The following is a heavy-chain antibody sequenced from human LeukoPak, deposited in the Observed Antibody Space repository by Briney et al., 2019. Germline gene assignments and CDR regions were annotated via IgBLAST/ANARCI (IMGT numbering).Heavy chain of an antibody. CDR2: IYTSGST. D-gene: IGHD2-15*01. Sequence: SSETLSLTCTVSGGSISSGSYYWSWIRQPAGKGLEWIGRIYTSGSTNYNPSLKSRVTISVDTSKNQFSLKLSSVTAADTAVYYCARGGGVVVVVAATDDAFDIWGQGTMVTVSS. CDR3: ARGGGVVVVVAATDDAFDI. J-gene: IGHJ3*02. CDR1: GGSISSGSYY. V-gene: IGHV4-61*02.